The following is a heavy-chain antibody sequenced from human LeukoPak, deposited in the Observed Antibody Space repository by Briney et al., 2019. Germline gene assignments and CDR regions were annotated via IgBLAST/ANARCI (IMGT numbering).Heavy chain of an antibody. Sequence: SGTLSLTCAVSGGSISSSNWWSWVRQPPGKGLEWIGEIYHSGSTNYNPSLKGRVTISVDKSKNQFSLKLSSVTAADTAVYYCARDRSSGQTADDAFDIWGQGTMVTISS. CDR3: ARDRSSGQTADDAFDI. CDR2: IYHSGST. CDR1: GGSISSSNW. D-gene: IGHD6-6*01. J-gene: IGHJ3*02. V-gene: IGHV4-4*02.